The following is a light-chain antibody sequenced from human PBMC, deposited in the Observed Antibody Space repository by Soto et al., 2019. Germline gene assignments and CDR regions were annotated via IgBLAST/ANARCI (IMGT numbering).Light chain of an antibody. Sequence: ETVLTQSPGTLSLSPGYRATLSCRASQSVSSSYLAWYQQQPGQAPRLLIYGASSRATGTPDRFSGSGSGTDFTLTISRLEPEDFAVYYCQQHGSSPPVTVGQGTRLEIK. CDR3: QQHGSSPPVT. CDR1: QSVSSSY. V-gene: IGKV3-20*01. J-gene: IGKJ5*01. CDR2: GAS.